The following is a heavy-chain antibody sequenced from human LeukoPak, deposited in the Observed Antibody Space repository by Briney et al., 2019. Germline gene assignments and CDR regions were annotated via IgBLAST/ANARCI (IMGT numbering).Heavy chain of an antibody. CDR3: ARARYYYDSSGYQYYFDY. CDR2: IYYSGST. J-gene: IGHJ4*02. CDR1: GASITRYY. V-gene: IGHV4-30-4*01. D-gene: IGHD3-22*01. Sequence: SETLSLTCTVSGASITRYYWSWIRQPPGKGLEWIGYIYYSGSTYYNPSLKSRVTISVDTSKNQFSLKLSSVTAADTAVYYCARARYYYDSSGYQYYFDYWGQGTLVTVSS.